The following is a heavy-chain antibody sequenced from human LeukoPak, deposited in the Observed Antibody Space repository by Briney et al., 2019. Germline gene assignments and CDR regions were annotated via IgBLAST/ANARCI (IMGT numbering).Heavy chain of an antibody. CDR2: IYTSGST. CDR1: GGSISSYY. J-gene: IGHJ6*02. D-gene: IGHD1-26*01. CDR3: ARDGTVGSTRMDV. V-gene: IGHV4-4*07. Sequence: PSETLSLTCTVSGGSISSYYWSWIRQPVEKGLEWIGRIYTSGSTNYNPSLKNRVTMSLDTSKNQFSLKLRSVTAADTAVYYCARDGTVGSTRMDVWGQGTTVTVCS.